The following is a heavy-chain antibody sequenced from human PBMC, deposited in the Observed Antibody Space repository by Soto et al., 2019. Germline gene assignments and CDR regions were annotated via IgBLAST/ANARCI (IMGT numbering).Heavy chain of an antibody. CDR1: GFTFSSYS. CDR2: ISSSSSYI. J-gene: IGHJ4*02. CDR3: ARARPEYSGGWYYFDY. V-gene: IGHV3-21*01. Sequence: EVQLVESGGGLVKPGGSLRLSCAASGFTFSSYSMNWVRQAPGKGLEWVSSISSSSSYIYYADSVKGRFTISRDNAKNSLYLQMNSLGAEDTAVYYRARARPEYSGGWYYFDYWGQGTLVTVPS. D-gene: IGHD6-19*01.